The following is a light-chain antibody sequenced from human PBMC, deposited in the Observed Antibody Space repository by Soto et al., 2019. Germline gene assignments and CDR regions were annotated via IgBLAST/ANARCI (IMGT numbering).Light chain of an antibody. Sequence: SYELTQPPSVSVSPGQTASITCSGDKLGDKYACWYQQKPGQSPVLVIYQDSKRPSGIPERFSGSNSGNTATLTISGTQAMDEADYYCQAWDSSIGVFGGGPQLTVL. CDR2: QDS. CDR1: KLGDKY. J-gene: IGLJ2*01. V-gene: IGLV3-1*01. CDR3: QAWDSSIGV.